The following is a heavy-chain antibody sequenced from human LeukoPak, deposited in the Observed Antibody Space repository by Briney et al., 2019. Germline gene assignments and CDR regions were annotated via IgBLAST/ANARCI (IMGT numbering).Heavy chain of an antibody. J-gene: IGHJ5*02. D-gene: IGHD3-22*01. CDR1: GFIFSSYG. Sequence: QPGRSLRLSCAASGFIFSSYGMHWVRQAPGKGLEWVAVIWHDGSNKYYADSVKGRFTISRDNSKNTLYMQMNSLRAEDTGLYYRTKDVRRFYESSGYDPNWFDPWGQGTLVTVSS. CDR2: IWHDGSNK. V-gene: IGHV3-33*06. CDR3: TKDVRRFYESSGYDPNWFDP.